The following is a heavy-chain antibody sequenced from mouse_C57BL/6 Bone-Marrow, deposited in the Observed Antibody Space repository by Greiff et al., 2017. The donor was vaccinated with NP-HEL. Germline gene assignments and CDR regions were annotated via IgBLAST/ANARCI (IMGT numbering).Heavy chain of an antibody. CDR2: ISGGGGNT. D-gene: IGHD1-1*01. CDR3: ARQATVVAYWYFDV. Sequence: DVKLVESGGGLVKPGGSLKLSCAASGFTFSSYTMSWVRQTPEKRLEWVATISGGGGNTYYPDSVKGRFTISRDNAKNTLYLQMSSLRSEDTALYYCARQATVVAYWYFDVWGTGTTVTVSS. V-gene: IGHV5-9*01. CDR1: GFTFSSYT. J-gene: IGHJ1*03.